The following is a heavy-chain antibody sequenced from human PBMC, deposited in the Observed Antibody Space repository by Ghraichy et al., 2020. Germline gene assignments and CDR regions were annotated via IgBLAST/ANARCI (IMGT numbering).Heavy chain of an antibody. CDR3: AIPVRGEPDV. J-gene: IGHJ6*02. Sequence: LSLTCAASGFTFSSYAMSWVRQAPGKGLEWVSAISGSGGSTYYADSVKGRFTISRDNSKNTLYLQMNSLRAEDTAVYYCAIPVRGEPDVWGQGTTVTVSS. CDR2: ISGSGGST. D-gene: IGHD3-10*01. V-gene: IGHV3-23*01. CDR1: GFTFSSYA.